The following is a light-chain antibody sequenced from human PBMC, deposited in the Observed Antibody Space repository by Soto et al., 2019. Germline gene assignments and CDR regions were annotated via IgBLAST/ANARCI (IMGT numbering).Light chain of an antibody. CDR1: QSFRGL. CDR3: QQRHRSPIT. J-gene: IGKJ5*01. CDR2: DAY. Sequence: VLTQSPVTLSLSPGERATLSCRASQSFRGLLAWYQQKPGQAPRILIYDAYNRATGIPPRFSGSGSGTDFTLTISSLEPEDSAVYYCQQRHRSPITFGQGTRLEIK. V-gene: IGKV3-11*01.